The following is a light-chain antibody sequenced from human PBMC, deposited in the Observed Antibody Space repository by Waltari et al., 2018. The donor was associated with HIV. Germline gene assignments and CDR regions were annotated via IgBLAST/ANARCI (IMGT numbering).Light chain of an antibody. CDR3: QQYDNLPVYT. J-gene: IGKJ2*01. CDR2: DAS. Sequence: DIQMTQSPSSLSASVGDRVNITCQASQDISNYLNWYQQKPGKAPKLLIYDASNLETGFPSRFSGSGSGTDFTFTISSLQPEDIATYYCQQYDNLPVYTFGQGTKLEIK. CDR1: QDISNY. V-gene: IGKV1-33*01.